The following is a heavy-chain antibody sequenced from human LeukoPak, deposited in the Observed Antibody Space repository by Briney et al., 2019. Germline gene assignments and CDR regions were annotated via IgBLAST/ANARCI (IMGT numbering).Heavy chain of an antibody. CDR2: IKQDGSEK. V-gene: IGHV3-7*01. J-gene: IGHJ3*02. CDR1: GFTFSSYW. CDR3: ASGPHFADAFDI. D-gene: IGHD3-3*02. Sequence: GGSLRLSCAASGFTFSSYWMSWVRQAPGKGLEWVANIKQDGSEKYYVDSVKGRFTICRDNAKNSLYLQMNSLRAEDTAVYYCASGPHFADAFDIWGQGTMVTVSS.